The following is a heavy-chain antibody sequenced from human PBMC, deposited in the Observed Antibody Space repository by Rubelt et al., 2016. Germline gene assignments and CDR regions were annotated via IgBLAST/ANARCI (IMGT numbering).Heavy chain of an antibody. CDR2: ISASNGNT. CDR1: GYTFTSYG. Sequence: QVQLVQSGAEVKKPGASVKVSCKASGYTFTSYGISWVRQAPGKGLEWMGWISASNGNTNYAQKLQGRVTMTTGTSTSTAYMELSSLRSDDTAVYYCARDRIRIAARQGWYFDLWGRGTLVTVSS. J-gene: IGHJ2*01. D-gene: IGHD6-6*01. CDR3: ARDRIRIAARQGWYFDL. V-gene: IGHV1-18*01.